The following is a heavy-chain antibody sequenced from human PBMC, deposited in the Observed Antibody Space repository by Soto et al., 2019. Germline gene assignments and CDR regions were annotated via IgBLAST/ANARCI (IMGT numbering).Heavy chain of an antibody. J-gene: IGHJ4*02. V-gene: IGHV3-30-3*01. D-gene: IGHD4-17*01. Sequence: GSLRLPCTASGFTFSDYYMHGVRQAPGKGLEWVAVISFDGSNKYYADSVKVRFTISRDNSKNTLYLQMNSLRAEDTAVYYCERGSLDYGGNSGFDYWGQGTLVTVSS. CDR1: GFTFSDYY. CDR3: ERGSLDYGGNSGFDY. CDR2: ISFDGSNK.